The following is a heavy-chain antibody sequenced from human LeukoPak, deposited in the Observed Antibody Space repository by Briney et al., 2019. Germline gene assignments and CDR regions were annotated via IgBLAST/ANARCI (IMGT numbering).Heavy chain of an antibody. D-gene: IGHD2-2*01. J-gene: IGHJ4*02. CDR3: VSFYETY. Sequence: GGSLRLSCAASGFTVSSNYMSWVRQAPGKGLVWVSHINSDGSWTSYADSVKGRFTISKDNAKNTVYLQMNNLRAEDTAVYYCVSFYETYWGRGTLVTVSS. CDR1: GFTVSSNY. V-gene: IGHV3-74*01. CDR2: INSDGSWT.